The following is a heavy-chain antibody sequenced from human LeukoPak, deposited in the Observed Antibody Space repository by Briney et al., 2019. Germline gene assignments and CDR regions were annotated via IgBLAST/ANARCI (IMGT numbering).Heavy chain of an antibody. J-gene: IGHJ4*02. V-gene: IGHV4-38-2*02. CDR1: GYSFSSGYY. CDR2: IYYSGST. Sequence: PSETLSLTCTVSGYSFSSGYYWGWIRQPPGKGLEWIGSIYYSGSTHYNPSLESRVTISLDTSKNQFSLNLRSVTAADTAVYYCAREVYSSGWPYYFDYWGQGTLVTVSS. D-gene: IGHD6-19*01. CDR3: AREVYSSGWPYYFDY.